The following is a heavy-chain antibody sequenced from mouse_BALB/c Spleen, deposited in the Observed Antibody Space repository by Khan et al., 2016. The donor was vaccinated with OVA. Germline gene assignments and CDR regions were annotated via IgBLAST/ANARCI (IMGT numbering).Heavy chain of an antibody. CDR3: TRKDYYDYDPFPY. J-gene: IGHJ3*01. CDR2: INYSGNT. Sequence: EVELVESGPGLVKPSQSLSLTCAVTGYSITSAYAWNWIRQFPGNKLEWMGYINYSGNTRYNPSLKSRISITRDTSKNQFFLQLNSVTTEDTATYYCTRKDYYDYDPFPYWGKGTLVTVSA. CDR1: GYSITSAYA. D-gene: IGHD2-4*01. V-gene: IGHV3-2*02.